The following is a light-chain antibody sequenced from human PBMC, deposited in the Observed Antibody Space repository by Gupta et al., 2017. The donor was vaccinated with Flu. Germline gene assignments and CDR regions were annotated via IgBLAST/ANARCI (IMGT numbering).Light chain of an antibody. V-gene: IGLV3-19*01. J-gene: IGLJ2*01. CDR1: SLISYY. CDR3: YCRASSGNHPVV. Sequence: SSELTQDPAVSVALGQTVRITCQGDSLISYYASWYQQKPGPAHVLVIDGKNPRPSEIPDRYAFSSSRNNDSLTLTGAQAKDEADDDCYCRASSGNHPVVFGGGTKLTVL. CDR2: GKN.